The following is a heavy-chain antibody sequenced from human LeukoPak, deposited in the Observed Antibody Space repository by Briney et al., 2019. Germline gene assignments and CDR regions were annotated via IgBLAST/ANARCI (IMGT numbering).Heavy chain of an antibody. CDR3: AREGIAVAGYYYYYYMDV. J-gene: IGHJ6*03. D-gene: IGHD6-19*01. Sequence: ASVKVSCKASGYTCTSYGISWVRQAPGQGLEWMGWISAYNGNTNYAQKLQGRVTMTTDTSTSTAYMELRSLRSDDTAVYYCAREGIAVAGYYYYYYMDVWGKGTTVTVSS. CDR1: GYTCTSYG. V-gene: IGHV1-18*01. CDR2: ISAYNGNT.